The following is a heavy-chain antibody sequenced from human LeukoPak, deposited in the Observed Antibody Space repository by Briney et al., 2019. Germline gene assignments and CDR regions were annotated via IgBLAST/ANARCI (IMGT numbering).Heavy chain of an antibody. V-gene: IGHV3-23*01. Sequence: GGSLRLSCAASGFTLSSYAMSWVRQAPGKGLEWVSAISGSGGSTYYADSVKGRFTISRDNSKNTLYLQMNSLRAEDTAVYYCAKDQQYSSSWYWFDPWGQGTLVTVSS. CDR3: AKDQQYSSSWYWFDP. CDR1: GFTLSSYA. CDR2: ISGSGGST. D-gene: IGHD6-13*01. J-gene: IGHJ5*02.